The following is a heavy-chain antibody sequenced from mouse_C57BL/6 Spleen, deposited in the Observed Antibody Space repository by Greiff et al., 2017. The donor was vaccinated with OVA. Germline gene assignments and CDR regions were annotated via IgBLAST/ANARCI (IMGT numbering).Heavy chain of an antibody. CDR3: ARLRDYDGY. D-gene: IGHD2-4*01. V-gene: IGHV1-61*01. Sequence: QVQLKQPGAELVRPGSSVKLSCKASGYTFTSYWMDWVKQRPGQGLEWIGNIYPSDSETHYNQKFKDKATLTVDKSSSTAYMQLSSLTSEDSAVYYCARLRDYDGYWGQGTTLTVSS. J-gene: IGHJ2*01. CDR2: IYPSDSET. CDR1: GYTFTSYW.